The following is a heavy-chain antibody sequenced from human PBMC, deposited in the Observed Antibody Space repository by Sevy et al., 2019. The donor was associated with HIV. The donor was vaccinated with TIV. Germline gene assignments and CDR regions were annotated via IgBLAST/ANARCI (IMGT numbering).Heavy chain of an antibody. V-gene: IGHV4-39*01. D-gene: IGHD3-16*01. J-gene: IGHJ4*02. Sequence: SETLSLTCTVSGGSINSSTYYWGWIRQPPGKGLEWIGSIYYSGSTFYNPSLKSRLTISVDTSKNQFSLRLNSVTAAETAVYYCVSYDYTWGGYWGQGTLVTVSS. CDR1: GGSINSSTYY. CDR3: VSYDYTWGGY. CDR2: IYYSGST.